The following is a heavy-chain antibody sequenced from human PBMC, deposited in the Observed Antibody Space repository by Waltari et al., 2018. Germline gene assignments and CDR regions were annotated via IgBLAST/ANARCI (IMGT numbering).Heavy chain of an antibody. V-gene: IGHV4-34*01. CDR2: INHSGST. CDR3: ARGFHTIFGVVNWFDP. D-gene: IGHD3-3*01. CDR1: GGSFSCYY. J-gene: IGHJ5*02. Sequence: QVQLQQWGAGLLKPSETLSLTCAVYGGSFSCYYWSWIRQPPGKGLEWIGEINHSGSTNYNPSLKSRVTISVDTSKNQFSLKLSSVTAADTAVYYCARGFHTIFGVVNWFDPWGQGTLVTVSS.